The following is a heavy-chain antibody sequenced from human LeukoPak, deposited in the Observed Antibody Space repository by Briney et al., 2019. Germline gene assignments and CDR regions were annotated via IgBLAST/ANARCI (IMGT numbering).Heavy chain of an antibody. V-gene: IGHV4-39*07. Sequence: SETLSLTCTVSGGSISSSSYYWGWIRQPPGKGLEWVGSIYYSGSTYYNPSLKSRVTISVDTSKNQFSLKLSSVTAADTAVYYCARAATGLGNAFDIWGQGTMVTVSS. CDR1: GGSISSSSYY. D-gene: IGHD1-1*01. CDR3: ARAATGLGNAFDI. CDR2: IYYSGST. J-gene: IGHJ3*02.